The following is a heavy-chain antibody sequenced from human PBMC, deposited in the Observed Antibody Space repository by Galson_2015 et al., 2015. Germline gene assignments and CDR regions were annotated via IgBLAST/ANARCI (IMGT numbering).Heavy chain of an antibody. CDR2: ISYDGSNK. CDR3: AKNRDPGYSSSWNSYYFDY. CDR1: GFTFSSYG. J-gene: IGHJ4*02. V-gene: IGHV3-30*18. Sequence: SLRLSCAASGFTFSSYGMHWVRQAPGKGLEWVAVISYDGSNKYYADSVKGRFTISRDNSKNTLYLQMNSLRAEDTAVYYCAKNRDPGYSSSWNSYYFDYWGQGTLVTVSS. D-gene: IGHD6-13*01.